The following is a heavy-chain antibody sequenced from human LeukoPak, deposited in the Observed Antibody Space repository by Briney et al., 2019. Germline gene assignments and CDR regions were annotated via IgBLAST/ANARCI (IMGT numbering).Heavy chain of an antibody. J-gene: IGHJ3*02. D-gene: IGHD3-16*02. Sequence: PSETLSLTCTVSGGSISSGGYYWSWIRQPPGKGLEWIGYIYHSGSTYYNPSLKSRVTISVDTSKNQFSLKLSSVTAADTAVYYCARESIMITFGGVIARGDAFDIWGQGTMVTVSS. CDR3: ARESIMITFGGVIARGDAFDI. V-gene: IGHV4-30-2*01. CDR1: GGSISSGGYY. CDR2: IYHSGST.